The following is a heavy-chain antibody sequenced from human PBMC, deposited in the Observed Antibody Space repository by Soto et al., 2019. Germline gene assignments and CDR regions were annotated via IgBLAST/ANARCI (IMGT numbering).Heavy chain of an antibody. Sequence: GASVKVSCKASGYTFTSYAMHWVRQAPGQRLEWMGWINAGNGNTKYSQKFQGRVTITRDTSASTAYMELSSLRSEDTAVYYCAREPLTGYYYFAYWGQGTLVTVSS. CDR3: AREPLTGYYYFAY. CDR1: GYTFTSYA. D-gene: IGHD3-9*01. CDR2: INAGNGNT. V-gene: IGHV1-3*01. J-gene: IGHJ4*02.